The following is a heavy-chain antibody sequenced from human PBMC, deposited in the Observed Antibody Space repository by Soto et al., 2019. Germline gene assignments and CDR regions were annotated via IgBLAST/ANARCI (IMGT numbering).Heavy chain of an antibody. Sequence: NPSETLSLTCTVSGGSINSGDYYWSWIRQPPGKGLEWTGNLYYTGSTYYNPSLKSRVTISVDTSKKRFSLMVTSVTAADTAVYYCARYRYSDSLKEYYFDYWGQGTLVTVSS. J-gene: IGHJ4*02. CDR3: ARYRYSDSLKEYYFDY. V-gene: IGHV4-30-4*01. CDR1: GGSINSGDYY. CDR2: LYYTGST. D-gene: IGHD3-22*01.